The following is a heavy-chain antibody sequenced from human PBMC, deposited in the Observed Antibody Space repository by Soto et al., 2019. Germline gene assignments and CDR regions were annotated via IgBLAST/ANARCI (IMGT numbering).Heavy chain of an antibody. Sequence: SETLSLTCTVSGGSVSSVKYFWSWIRQPPGKGLEWIAYIYNNGNTNYNPSLKSRATITVDTSKNQCSPQLTSVTAADSAVYFCARTVMPVGNLAAFDHWGQGVLVTVSS. V-gene: IGHV4-61*01. D-gene: IGHD1-26*01. CDR2: IYNNGNT. CDR1: GGSVSSVKYF. CDR3: ARTVMPVGNLAAFDH. J-gene: IGHJ4*02.